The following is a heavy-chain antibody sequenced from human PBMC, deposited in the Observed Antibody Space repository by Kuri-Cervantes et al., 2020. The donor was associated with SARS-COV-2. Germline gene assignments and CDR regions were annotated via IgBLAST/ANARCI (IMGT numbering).Heavy chain of an antibody. Sequence: GGSLRLSCAASGFTFSSYAMHWVRQAPGKGLEWVAVISYDGSNKYYADSVKGRFTISRDNSKNSLYLQMNSLRAEDTAVYYCARVFCGGDCYSGFDYWGQGTLVTVSS. V-gene: IGHV3-30-3*01. J-gene: IGHJ4*02. CDR1: GFTFSSYA. CDR2: ISYDGSNK. D-gene: IGHD2-21*02. CDR3: ARVFCGGDCYSGFDY.